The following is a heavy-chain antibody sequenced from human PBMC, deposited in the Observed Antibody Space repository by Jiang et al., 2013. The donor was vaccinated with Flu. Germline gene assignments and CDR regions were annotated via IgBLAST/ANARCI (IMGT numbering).Heavy chain of an antibody. CDR2: INPSGGST. CDR3: ARAGGSGSYSYYYYGMDV. J-gene: IGHJ6*02. D-gene: IGHD3-10*01. V-gene: IGHV1-46*01. CDR1: GYTFTSYY. Sequence: KKPGASVKVSCKASGYTFTSYYMHWVRQAPGQGLEWMGIINPSGGSTSYAQKFQGRVTMTRDTSTSTVYMELSSLRPEDTAVYYCARAGGSGSYSYYYYGMDVWGQGTTVTVSS.